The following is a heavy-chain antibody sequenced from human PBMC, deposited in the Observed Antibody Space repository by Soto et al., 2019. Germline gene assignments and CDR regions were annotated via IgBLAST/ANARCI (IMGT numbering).Heavy chain of an antibody. CDR1: GYTFTNYA. J-gene: IGHJ4*02. D-gene: IGHD5-12*01. CDR2: INAGNGNT. V-gene: IGHV1-3*01. CDR3: GSVSGYYLPDY. Sequence: DSVKVSCKASGYTFTNYAMHWVRQAPGQRLEWMGWINAGNGNTKYSQKFQGRVTITRDTSASTAYMELSSLRSEDTAVYYCGSVSGYYLPDYWGQGTLVTVSS.